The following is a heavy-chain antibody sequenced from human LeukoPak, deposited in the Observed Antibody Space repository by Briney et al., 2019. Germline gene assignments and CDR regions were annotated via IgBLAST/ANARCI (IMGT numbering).Heavy chain of an antibody. J-gene: IGHJ4*02. CDR3: ARETYYYDSSGYYYEGGFDY. Sequence: GGSLRLSCAASGFTFINNAMHWVRQAPGKGLEWVAVVSYDGDSEYYADSVKGRFTISRDNSKNTLYLQMNNLRAEDTAVYYCARETYYYDSSGYYYEGGFDYWGQGTLVTVSS. D-gene: IGHD3-22*01. V-gene: IGHV3-30*04. CDR1: GFTFINNA. CDR2: VSYDGDSE.